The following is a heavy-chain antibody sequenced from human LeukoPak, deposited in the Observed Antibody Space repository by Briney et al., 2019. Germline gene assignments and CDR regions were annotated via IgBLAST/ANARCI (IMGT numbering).Heavy chain of an antibody. CDR1: GFTFSSYG. D-gene: IGHD2-2*01. CDR2: ISYDGSNK. V-gene: IGHV3-30*03. J-gene: IGHJ4*02. Sequence: GSLRLSCAASGFTFSSYGMHWVRQAPGKGLEWVAVISYDGSNKYYADSVKGRFTISRDNSKNTLYLQMNSLRAEDTAVYYCARLPAYCSSTSCYYDYWGQGTLVTVSS. CDR3: ARLPAYCSSTSCYYDY.